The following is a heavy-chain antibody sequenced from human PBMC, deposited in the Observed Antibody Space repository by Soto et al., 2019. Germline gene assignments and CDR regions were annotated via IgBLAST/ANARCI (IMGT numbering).Heavy chain of an antibody. J-gene: IGHJ4*02. Sequence: QITLKESGPTLVKPTQTLTLTCTFSGFSLSTSGVGVGWIRQPPGKALEWLALIYWDDDKRYSSSLNSRLTINKDTSKNQVVLTMTNMDPVDTATYYCAHRRPPRLLDYWGQGTLVTVSS. CDR1: GFSLSTSGVG. CDR2: IYWDDDK. CDR3: AHRRPPRLLDY. D-gene: IGHD6-6*01. V-gene: IGHV2-5*02.